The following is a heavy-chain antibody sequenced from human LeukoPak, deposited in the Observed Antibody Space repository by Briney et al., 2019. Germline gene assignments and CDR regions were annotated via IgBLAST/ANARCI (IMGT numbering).Heavy chain of an antibody. CDR1: GFNFITYA. CDR2: ISNSGDYT. J-gene: IGHJ3*02. D-gene: IGHD1-14*01. V-gene: IGHV3-23*01. Sequence: GGSLRLSCGASGFNFITYAMTWVRQAPGKGLEWVSSISNSGDYTYYADSVKGRFTISRDNAKNTLYLQMNSLRAEDTAMYYCSNYGSGTGPIWGQGTMVAVSS. CDR3: SNYGSGTGPI.